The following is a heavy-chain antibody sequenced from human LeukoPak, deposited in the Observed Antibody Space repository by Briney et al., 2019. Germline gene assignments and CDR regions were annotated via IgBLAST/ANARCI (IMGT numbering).Heavy chain of an antibody. CDR1: GYTFTSYY. Sequence: ASVKVSCKASGYTFTSYYMHWVRQAPGQGLEWMGIINPSGGSTSYAQKFQGRVTMTRDTSTSTVYMELSSLRSEDTAVYYCAREGGSGYYYKVVDYWGQGTLVTVSS. CDR2: INPSGGST. CDR3: AREGGSGYYYKVVDY. V-gene: IGHV1-46*01. D-gene: IGHD3-22*01. J-gene: IGHJ4*02.